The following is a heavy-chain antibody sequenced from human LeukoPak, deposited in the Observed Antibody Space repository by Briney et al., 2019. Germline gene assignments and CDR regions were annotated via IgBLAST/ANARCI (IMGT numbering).Heavy chain of an antibody. CDR2: IYYSGST. CDR1: GGSISSYY. Sequence: PSETLSLTCTVSGGSISSYYWSWIRQPPGKGLEWIGYIYYSGSTNYSPSLKSRVTISVDTSKNQFSLKLSSVTAADTAVYYCARDPCGGDCRHGGMDVWGQGTTVTVSS. CDR3: ARDPCGGDCRHGGMDV. D-gene: IGHD2-21*02. V-gene: IGHV4-59*01. J-gene: IGHJ6*02.